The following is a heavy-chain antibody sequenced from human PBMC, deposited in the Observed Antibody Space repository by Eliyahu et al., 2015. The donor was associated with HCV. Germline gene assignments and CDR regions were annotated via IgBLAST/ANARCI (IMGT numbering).Heavy chain of an antibody. CDR3: AMLHDYEHFRF. V-gene: IGHV3-23*01. Sequence: EVQLLESGGGLAXXGGSLXLXCAASXFTFSRSAMSWLRRSPGKGLEWVANIGGSDGRTYYPSSVEGRFSISRDNSKSILYLQMNSLRAEDTAVYYCAMLHDYEHFRFWGQGTLVTVSS. J-gene: IGHJ1*01. CDR1: XFTFSRSA. D-gene: IGHD4-17*01. CDR2: IGGSDGRT.